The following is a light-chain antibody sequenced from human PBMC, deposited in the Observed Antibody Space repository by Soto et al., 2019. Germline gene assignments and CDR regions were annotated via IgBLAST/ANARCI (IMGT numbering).Light chain of an antibody. CDR3: SSYTSSSTYV. V-gene: IGLV2-14*01. J-gene: IGLJ1*01. CDR2: EVS. Sequence: QSALTQPASVSGSPGQSITISCTGTSSDVGGYNYVSWYQQHPGKAPKLMIYEVSNRPSGVSNRFSGSKSGNTASLTISGLQAEDEADYYCSSYTSSSTYVFGTGTTLTV. CDR1: SSDVGGYNY.